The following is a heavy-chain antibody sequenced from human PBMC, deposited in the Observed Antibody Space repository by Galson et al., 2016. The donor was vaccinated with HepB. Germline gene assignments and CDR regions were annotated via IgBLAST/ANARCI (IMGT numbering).Heavy chain of an antibody. CDR1: GVAFTSYA. CDR2: ITGSGGDT. D-gene: IGHD3-10*01. Sequence: SLRLSCAASGVAFTSYAMTWVRQVPGKGLEWVSSITGSGGDTYYVGSVKGRFSISRDNSKNTLYLQMNNVRAEDTAVYYCAKDEFRGESGSHQGSYFGMNVWGQGTTVTVSS. CDR3: AKDEFRGESGSHQGSYFGMNV. J-gene: IGHJ6*02. V-gene: IGHV3-23*01.